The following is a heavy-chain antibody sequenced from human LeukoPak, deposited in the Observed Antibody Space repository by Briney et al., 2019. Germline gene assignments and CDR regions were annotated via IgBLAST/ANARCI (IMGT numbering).Heavy chain of an antibody. V-gene: IGHV3-48*03. Sequence: AGGSLRLSCAASGFTFSSYEMKWVRQAPGKGLEWVSYISSSGKTTIYADSVKGRFSISRDNAQTSLYLQMNSLRAEDTAVYYCARDVVFDYWGQGTLVSVSS. CDR2: ISSSGKTT. J-gene: IGHJ4*02. CDR1: GFTFSSYE. D-gene: IGHD2-21*01. CDR3: ARDVVFDY.